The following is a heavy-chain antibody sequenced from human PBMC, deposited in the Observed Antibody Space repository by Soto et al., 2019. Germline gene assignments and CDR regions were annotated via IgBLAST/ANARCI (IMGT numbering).Heavy chain of an antibody. CDR3: AGRIAAAGNRWFDP. Sequence: SETLSLTCTVSGGSISSYYWSWIRQPPGKGLEWIGYIYNSGSTNYNPSLKSRVTTSVDTSKNQFSLKLSSVTAADTAVYYCAGRIAAAGNRWFDPWGQGTLVTVS. J-gene: IGHJ5*02. CDR1: GGSISSYY. D-gene: IGHD6-13*01. CDR2: IYNSGST. V-gene: IGHV4-59*08.